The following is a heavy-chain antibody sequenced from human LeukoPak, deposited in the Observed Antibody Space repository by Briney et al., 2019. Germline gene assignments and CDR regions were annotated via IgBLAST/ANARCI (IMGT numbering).Heavy chain of an antibody. CDR1: GGTFSSYA. CDR2: IIPILGIA. CDR3: ARDPKATTVTRRSRFDP. J-gene: IGHJ5*02. V-gene: IGHV1-69*04. Sequence: GASVKVSCKASGGTFSSYAISWVRQAPGQGLEWMGRIIPILGIANYAQKFQGRVTITADKSTSTAYMELSSLRSEDTAVYYCARDPKATTVTRRSRFDPWGQGTLVNVSS. D-gene: IGHD4-17*01.